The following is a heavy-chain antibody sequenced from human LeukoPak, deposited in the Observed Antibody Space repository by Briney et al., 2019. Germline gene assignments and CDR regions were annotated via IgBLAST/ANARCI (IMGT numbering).Heavy chain of an antibody. CDR1: GFTFSSYW. J-gene: IGHJ4*02. V-gene: IGHV3-7*01. CDR3: AKDTHRPFDY. Sequence: GGSLRLSCAASGFTFSSYWMTWVRQAPGKGLEWVANIKQDGSEKYYVDSVKGRFTISRDNAKNSLSLQMNSLRAEDTAVYYCAKDTHRPFDYWGQGTLVTVSS. CDR2: IKQDGSEK.